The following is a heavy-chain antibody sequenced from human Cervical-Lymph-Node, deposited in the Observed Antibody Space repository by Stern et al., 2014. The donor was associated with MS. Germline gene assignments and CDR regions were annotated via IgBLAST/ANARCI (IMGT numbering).Heavy chain of an antibody. Sequence: QVQLVQSGAEVKKPGSSVKVSCKASGDTFSGYAINWVRQVPGQGLEWMGGITPVFGTTNYAQKFQGRVTITADKSTNTAYMELMTLRSEDTAVYYCARGGGLVGYFDYWGQGTLVSVSS. CDR1: GDTFSGYA. CDR2: ITPVFGTT. J-gene: IGHJ4*02. V-gene: IGHV1-69*06. D-gene: IGHD1-26*01. CDR3: ARGGGLVGYFDY.